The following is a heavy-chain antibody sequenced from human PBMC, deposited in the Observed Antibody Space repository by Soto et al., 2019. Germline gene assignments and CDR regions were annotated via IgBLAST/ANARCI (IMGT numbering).Heavy chain of an antibody. D-gene: IGHD3-3*01. CDR3: ARDHYYFWSGYPSYNWFDP. CDR2: IYYSGST. V-gene: IGHV4-59*01. Sequence: PPETLSLTCTVSGGSISSYYWSWIRQPPGKGLEWIGYIYYSGSTNYNPSLKSRVTISVDTSKNQFSLKLSSVTAADTAVYYCARDHYYFWSGYPSYNWFDPWGHGTL. J-gene: IGHJ5*02. CDR1: GGSISSYY.